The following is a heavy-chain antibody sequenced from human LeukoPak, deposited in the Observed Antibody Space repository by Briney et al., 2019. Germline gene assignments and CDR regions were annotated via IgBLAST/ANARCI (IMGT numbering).Heavy chain of an antibody. J-gene: IGHJ1*01. D-gene: IGHD6-13*01. CDR1: GFTFSGYW. CDR2: INQDGSEK. V-gene: IGHV3-7*01. Sequence: PGGSLRLSCAASGFTFSGYWMSWVRQAPGKGLEWVANINQDGSEKYYVDSVKGRFTISRDNAKNSLFLQMGSLRVEDTAVYYCARESTAGYNSSWYGSRNWGQGTLVSVSS. CDR3: ARESTAGYNSSWYGSRN.